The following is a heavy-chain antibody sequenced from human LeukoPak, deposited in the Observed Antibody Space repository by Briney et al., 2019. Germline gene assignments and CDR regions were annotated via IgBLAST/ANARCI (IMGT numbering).Heavy chain of an antibody. CDR3: VRDGGYYGPDS. J-gene: IGHJ4*02. Sequence: GGSLRLSCAASGFTLSSDSMNWVRQAPGKGLEWVSSISSDSRTIYYADSVKGRFTISRDNAKNSLYLQMNSVRAEDTAMYYCVRDGGYYGPDSWGQGALVSVSS. D-gene: IGHD3-10*01. V-gene: IGHV3-21*01. CDR1: GFTLSSDS. CDR2: ISSDSRTI.